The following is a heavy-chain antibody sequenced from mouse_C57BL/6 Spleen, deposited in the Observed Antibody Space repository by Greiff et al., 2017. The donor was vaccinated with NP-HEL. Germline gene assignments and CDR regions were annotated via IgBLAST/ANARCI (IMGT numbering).Heavy chain of an antibody. CDR2: IYPGDGDT. Sequence: LLESGAELVKPGASVKISCKASGYAFSSYWMNWVKQRPGKGLEWIGQIYPGDGDTNYNGKFKGKATLTADKSSSTAYMQLSSLTSEDSAVYFCARGGSNHAFAYWGQGTLVTVSA. CDR3: ARGGSNHAFAY. CDR1: GYAFSSYW. V-gene: IGHV1-80*01. J-gene: IGHJ3*01. D-gene: IGHD2-5*01.